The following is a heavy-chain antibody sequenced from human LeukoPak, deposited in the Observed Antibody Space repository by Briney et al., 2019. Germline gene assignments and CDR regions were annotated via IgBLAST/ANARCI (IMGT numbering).Heavy chain of an antibody. D-gene: IGHD3-22*01. Sequence: GGSLRLSCAASGFTFSSYAMSWVRQAPGKGLEWVSSISSSSSYIYYADSVKGRFTISRDNAKNSLYLQMNSLRAEDTAVYYCARIGDSSGYHPYGMDVWGQGTTVTVSS. CDR2: ISSSSSYI. CDR3: ARIGDSSGYHPYGMDV. J-gene: IGHJ6*02. CDR1: GFTFSSYA. V-gene: IGHV3-21*01.